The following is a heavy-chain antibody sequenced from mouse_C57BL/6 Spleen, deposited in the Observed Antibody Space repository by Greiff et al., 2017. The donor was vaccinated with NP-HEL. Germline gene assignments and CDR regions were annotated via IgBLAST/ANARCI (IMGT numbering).Heavy chain of an antibody. J-gene: IGHJ4*01. V-gene: IGHV7-1*01. CDR2: SRNKANDYTT. CDR3: ARDGGYAMDD. CDR1: GFTFSDFY. Sequence: EVQGVESGGGLVQSGRSLRLSCATSGFTFSDFYMEWVRQAPGKGLEWIAASRNKANDYTTEYSASVKGRFIVSRDTSQSILYLQMNALRAEDTAIYYCARDGGYAMDDWGQGTSVTVSS.